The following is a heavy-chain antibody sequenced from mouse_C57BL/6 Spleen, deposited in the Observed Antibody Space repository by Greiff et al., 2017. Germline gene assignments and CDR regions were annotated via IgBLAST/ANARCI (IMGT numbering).Heavy chain of an antibody. CDR1: GYTFTSYW. D-gene: IGHD2-1*01. CDR3: ARRKAYYGNLDAMDY. CDR2: IDPSDSYT. Sequence: QVQLQQPGAELVKPGASVKLSCKASGYTFTSYWMQWVKQRPGQGLEWIGEIDPSDSYTNSNQKFKGKATLTVDTSSSTAYMQLSSLTSEDSAVYYCARRKAYYGNLDAMDYWGQGTSVTVSS. V-gene: IGHV1-50*01. J-gene: IGHJ4*01.